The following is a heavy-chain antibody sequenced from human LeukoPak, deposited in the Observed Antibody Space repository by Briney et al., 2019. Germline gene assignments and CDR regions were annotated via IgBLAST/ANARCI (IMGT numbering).Heavy chain of an antibody. CDR2: IYSGGST. CDR1: GFTVSSNY. D-gene: IGHD1-14*01. CDR3: ARDRGTAFDP. V-gene: IGHV3-66*01. Sequence: GGSLRLSCAAFGFTVSSNYMSWVRQAPGKGLEWVSVIYSGGSTYYADSVKGRFTISRDNSKNTLYLQMNSPRAEDTAVYYCARDRGTAFDPWGQGTLVTVSS. J-gene: IGHJ5*02.